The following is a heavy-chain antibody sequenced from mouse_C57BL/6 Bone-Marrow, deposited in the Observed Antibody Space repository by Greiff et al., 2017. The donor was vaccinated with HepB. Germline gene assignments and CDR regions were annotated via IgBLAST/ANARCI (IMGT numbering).Heavy chain of an antibody. CDR2: IYPGTGGI. D-gene: IGHD1-1*01. V-gene: IGHV1-15*01. Sequence: VKLMESGAELVRPGASVTLSCKASGYTFTDYEMHWVKQTPVHGLEWIGSIYPGTGGIDYNQKFKGKAILTADKSSSTAYMELRSLTSEDSAVSYCTIGVTTEVARFDYWGQGTTLTVSS. J-gene: IGHJ2*01. CDR1: GYTFTDYE. CDR3: TIGVTTEVARFDY.